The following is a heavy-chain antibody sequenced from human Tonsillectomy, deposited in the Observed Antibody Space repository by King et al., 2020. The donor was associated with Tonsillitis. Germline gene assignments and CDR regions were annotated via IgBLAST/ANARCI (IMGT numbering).Heavy chain of an antibody. CDR2: ISRSSTTI. J-gene: IGHJ4*02. CDR3: ARVPFGDYYGSGTYEDY. D-gene: IGHD3-10*01. V-gene: IGHV3-48*02. CDR1: GFTFSTYS. Sequence: VQLVESGGGLVQPGGSLRLSCAASGFTFSTYSMNWVRQAPGKGLEWDSYISRSSTTIYYADSVKGRFTISRDNAKNSLYLQMNSLRDEDTAVYYCARVPFGDYYGSGTYEDYWGQGTLVSVSS.